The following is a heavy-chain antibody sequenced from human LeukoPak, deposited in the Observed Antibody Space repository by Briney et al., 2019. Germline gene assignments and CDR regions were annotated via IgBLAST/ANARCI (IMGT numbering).Heavy chain of an antibody. Sequence: GGSLRLSCAASGFTFRSYAMSWVRQAPGKGLEWASHISGSGGSTHYADSVKGRFTFSRDNSKNTLFLQMNSLRADDTAVYYCAKDQDTHSYGSGSYAPFDYWGQGTLVTVSS. CDR2: ISGSGGST. D-gene: IGHD3-10*01. CDR1: GFTFRSYA. CDR3: AKDQDTHSYGSGSYAPFDY. J-gene: IGHJ4*02. V-gene: IGHV3-23*01.